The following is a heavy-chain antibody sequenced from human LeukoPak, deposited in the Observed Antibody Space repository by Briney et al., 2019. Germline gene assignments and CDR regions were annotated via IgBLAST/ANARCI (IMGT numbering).Heavy chain of an antibody. CDR1: GGSFSGYY. CDR2: INHSGST. D-gene: IGHD6-19*01. V-gene: IGHV4-34*01. J-gene: IGHJ6*02. Sequence: PSETLSLTCAVYGGSFSGYYWSWIRQPPGKGLEWIGEINHSGSTNYNPSLKSRVTISVDTSKNQFSLKLSSVTAADTAVYYCARGVVKAVAGTGNQDYYYYGMDVWGQGTTVTVSS. CDR3: ARGVVKAVAGTGNQDYYYYGMDV.